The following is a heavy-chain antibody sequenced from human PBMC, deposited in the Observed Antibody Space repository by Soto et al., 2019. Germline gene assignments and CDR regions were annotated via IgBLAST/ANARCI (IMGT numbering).Heavy chain of an antibody. CDR3: ARVEGRDGYLLPGYFDY. Sequence: SVKVSSKASVGTFSSYAISWVRQAPGQGLEWRGGIIPIFGPASCAQKFQGRVTITADESTSTAYMELSSLRSEDPAVYYCARVEGRDGYLLPGYFDYWGQGTLVTVSS. J-gene: IGHJ4*02. D-gene: IGHD5-18*01. V-gene: IGHV1-69*13. CDR1: VGTFSSYA. CDR2: IIPIFGPA.